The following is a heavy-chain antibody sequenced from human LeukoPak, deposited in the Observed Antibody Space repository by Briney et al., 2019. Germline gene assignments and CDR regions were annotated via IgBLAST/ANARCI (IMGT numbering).Heavy chain of an antibody. Sequence: PGGSLRLSCAAPGFTVSSNYMSWVRQAPGKGLEWVSVIYSGGSTYYADSVKGRFTIPRDNSKNTLYLQMNSLRAEDTAVYYCARDRRDLDYYYMDVWGKGTTVTVSS. CDR1: GFTVSSNY. V-gene: IGHV3-53*01. CDR3: ARDRRDLDYYYMDV. CDR2: IYSGGST. J-gene: IGHJ6*03.